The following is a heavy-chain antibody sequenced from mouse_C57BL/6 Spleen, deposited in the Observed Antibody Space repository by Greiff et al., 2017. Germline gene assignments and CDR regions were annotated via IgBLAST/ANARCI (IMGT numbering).Heavy chain of an antibody. CDR3: TTRYYGSSYVNYFDY. J-gene: IGHJ2*01. Sequence: VQLQQSGAELVRPGASVKLSCTASGFNIQDDYMHWVKQRPEQGLEWIGWIDPENGDTEYASKFQGKATITADTSSNTAYLQLSSLTSEDTAVYYCTTRYYGSSYVNYFDYWGQGTTLTVSS. V-gene: IGHV14-4*01. CDR2: IDPENGDT. CDR1: GFNIQDDY. D-gene: IGHD1-1*01.